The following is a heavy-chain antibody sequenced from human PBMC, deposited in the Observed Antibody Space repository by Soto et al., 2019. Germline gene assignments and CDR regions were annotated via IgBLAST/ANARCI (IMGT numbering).Heavy chain of an antibody. CDR1: GYSFTSYW. Sequence: PEESLKISCNGSGYSFTSYWIGWVRQMPWKGLEWMGIIYPGDSDTRYSPSFQGQVTISADKSISTAYLQWSSLKASDTAMYYCARRRSHYYDSSGYYPFDYWGQGTLVTVSS. CDR3: ARRRSHYYDSSGYYPFDY. CDR2: IYPGDSDT. D-gene: IGHD3-22*01. J-gene: IGHJ4*02. V-gene: IGHV5-51*01.